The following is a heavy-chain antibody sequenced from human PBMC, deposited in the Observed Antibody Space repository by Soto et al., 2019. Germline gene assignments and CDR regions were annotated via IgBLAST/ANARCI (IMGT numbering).Heavy chain of an antibody. J-gene: IGHJ4*02. CDR3: ARGRQYYDSSVYSLDY. D-gene: IGHD3-22*01. CDR2: IYHSGST. V-gene: IGHV4-30-2*01. CDR1: GGSISSGGSS. Sequence: PSETLSLTCAVSGGSISSGGSSWSWLRQPPGKGLEWIGYIYHSGSTYYNPSLKSRVTISVDRSKNQFSLNLSSVTAADTAVYYCARGRQYYDSSVYSLDYWGQGTLFTVSS.